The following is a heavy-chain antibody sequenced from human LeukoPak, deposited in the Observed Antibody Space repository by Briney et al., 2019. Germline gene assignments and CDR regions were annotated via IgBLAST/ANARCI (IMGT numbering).Heavy chain of an antibody. CDR2: IDPSDSYT. J-gene: IGHJ6*04. Sequence: GESLKISCKGSGYSFTSYWISWVRQMPGKGLEWMGRIDPSDSYTNYSPSFQGHVTISADKSISTAYLQWSSLKASDTAMYYCARSHNVLLWFGELLSHYYYGMDVWGKGTTVTVSS. D-gene: IGHD3-10*01. CDR1: GYSFTSYW. CDR3: ARSHNVLLWFGELLSHYYYGMDV. V-gene: IGHV5-10-1*01.